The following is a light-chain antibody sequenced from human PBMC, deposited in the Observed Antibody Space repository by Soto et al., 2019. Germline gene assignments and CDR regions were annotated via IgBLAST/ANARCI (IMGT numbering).Light chain of an antibody. CDR1: SSDVGAYDY. CDR3: QSNDSTLSARYV. Sequence: QSVLTQPPSASGSPGQSVTISCTGTSSDVGAYDYVSWYQQHPGKAPKLMIYEINKRPSGVPDRFSGSKSGNTASLTITGLQAEDEGDYYCQSNDSTLSARYVFGTGTKVTVL. V-gene: IGLV2-8*01. CDR2: EIN. J-gene: IGLJ1*01.